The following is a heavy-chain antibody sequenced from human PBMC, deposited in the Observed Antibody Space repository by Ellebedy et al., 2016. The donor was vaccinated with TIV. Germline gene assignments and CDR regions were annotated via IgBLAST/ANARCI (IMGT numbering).Heavy chain of an antibody. Sequence: PGGSLRLSCAASGFTFSSYTMNWVLQAPGKGLEWVSSISGSSTYIYYADSVKGRFAISRDHAKNSLYLQMTSLRAEDTAVYYCARKVPAPTTVPPNWYFDLWGRGTLVTVSS. CDR3: ARKVPAPTTVPPNWYFDL. V-gene: IGHV3-21*01. D-gene: IGHD4-17*01. CDR1: GFTFSSYT. CDR2: ISGSSTYI. J-gene: IGHJ2*01.